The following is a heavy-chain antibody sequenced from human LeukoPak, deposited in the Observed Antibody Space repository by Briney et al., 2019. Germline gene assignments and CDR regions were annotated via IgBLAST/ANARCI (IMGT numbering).Heavy chain of an antibody. CDR3: ARQWGLSHDYGDPQGAFDI. V-gene: IGHV4-59*08. Sequence: KPSETLSLTCTVSGGSISSYYWSWIRQPPGKGLEWIGYIYYSGSTNYNPSLKSRVTISVDTSKNQFSLKLSSVTAADTAVYYCARQWGLSHDYGDPQGAFDIWGQGTMVTVSS. CDR2: IYYSGST. CDR1: GGSISSYY. D-gene: IGHD4-17*01. J-gene: IGHJ3*02.